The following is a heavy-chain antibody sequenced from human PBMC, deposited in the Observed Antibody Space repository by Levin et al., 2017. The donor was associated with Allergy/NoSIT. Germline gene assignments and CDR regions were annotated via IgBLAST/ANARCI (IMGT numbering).Heavy chain of an antibody. Sequence: GESLKISCQGSGYSFTSYWIGWVRQMPGKGLEWMGIIYPGDSDTRYSPSFQGQVTISADKSISTAYLQWSSLKASDTAIYYCARRGTRDYYYYMDGWGKGTKVSVAS. CDR3: ARRGTRDYYYYMDG. D-gene: IGHD1-1*01. J-gene: IGHJ6*03. V-gene: IGHV5-51*01. CDR2: IYPGDSDT. CDR1: GYSFTSYW.